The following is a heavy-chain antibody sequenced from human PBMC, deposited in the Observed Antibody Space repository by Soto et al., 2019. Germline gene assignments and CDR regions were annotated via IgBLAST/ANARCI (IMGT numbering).Heavy chain of an antibody. CDR1: GFTFSSYG. CDR2: IWYDGSNK. Sequence: GGSLRLSCAASGFTFSSYGMHWVRQAPGKGLEWVAVIWYDGSNKYYADSVKGRFTISRDNSKNTLYLQMNSLRAEDTAVYYCARGSGTTEDYYYYYYMDVWGKGTTVTVSS. CDR3: ARGSGTTEDYYYYYYMDV. D-gene: IGHD1-7*01. J-gene: IGHJ6*03. V-gene: IGHV3-33*01.